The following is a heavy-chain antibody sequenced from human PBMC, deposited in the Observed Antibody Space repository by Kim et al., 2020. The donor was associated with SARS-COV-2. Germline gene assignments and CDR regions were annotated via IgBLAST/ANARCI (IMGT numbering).Heavy chain of an antibody. CDR1: GYTFSRYY. J-gene: IGHJ3*01. CDR2: INPGSGSR. CDR3: ARGNWNDDAFEV. D-gene: IGHD1-1*01. Sequence: ASVKVSCEASGYTFSRYYMHWVRQAPGQGLEWMGIINPGSGSRNHDQKFQGRVTLTTDTSTSTVYLELTSLTSEDTAVYYCARGNWNDDAFEVWGQGTVVTVSS. V-gene: IGHV1-46*01.